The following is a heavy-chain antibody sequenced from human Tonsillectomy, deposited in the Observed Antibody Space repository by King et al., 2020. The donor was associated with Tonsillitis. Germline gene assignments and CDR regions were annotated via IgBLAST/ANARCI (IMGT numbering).Heavy chain of an antibody. CDR1: GYTFTGYY. D-gene: IGHD2-15*01. V-gene: IGHV1-2*02. J-gene: IGHJ5*02. CDR2: INPNSGGT. CDR3: ARDRCSGDVAGVQFWPGVLALLAQCDNWFDP. Sequence: VQLVESGAEVKKPGASVKVSCTASGYTFTGYYMHWVRQAPGQGLEWMGWINPNSGGTNYAQKFQGRVTMTRDTSISTAYMELSRLRSDDTAVYYWARDRCSGDVAGVQFWPGVLALLAQCDNWFDPWGQGTLVTVSS.